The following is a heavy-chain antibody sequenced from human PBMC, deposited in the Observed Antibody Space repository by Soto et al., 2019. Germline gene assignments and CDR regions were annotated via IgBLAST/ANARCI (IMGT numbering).Heavy chain of an antibody. Sequence: PGGSLRLSCAASGFTFSNYAVSWVRQAPGKGLEWVSGVSGRDDSTYHADSVKGRFTISRDNSKNTLYLQMNSLRAEDTAVYYCAKDQDDIVVVPAARHHHYYYYYMDVWGKGTTVTVSS. V-gene: IGHV3-23*01. J-gene: IGHJ6*03. CDR1: GFTFSNYA. D-gene: IGHD2-2*01. CDR2: VSGRDDST. CDR3: AKDQDDIVVVPAARHHHYYYYYMDV.